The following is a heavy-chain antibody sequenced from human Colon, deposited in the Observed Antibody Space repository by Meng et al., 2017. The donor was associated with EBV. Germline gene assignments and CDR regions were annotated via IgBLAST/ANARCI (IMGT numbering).Heavy chain of an antibody. D-gene: IGHD4-17*01. Sequence: VQMQESGPGLVRPSGTLSPTCDVSGASITSDNDRWSGVRQPPGKALEWLGEVYHDGSTNYSPSVQSRVTISMDKSKNQFSLKLTSVNAADTAVYYCAREDDYGDYVAYWGQGILVTVSS. V-gene: IGHV4-4*02. CDR3: AREDDYGDYVAY. CDR1: GASITSDNDR. CDR2: VYHDGST. J-gene: IGHJ4*02.